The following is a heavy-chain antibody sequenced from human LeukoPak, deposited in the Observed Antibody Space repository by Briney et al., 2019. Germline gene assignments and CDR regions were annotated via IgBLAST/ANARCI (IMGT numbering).Heavy chain of an antibody. D-gene: IGHD2-15*01. Sequence: SETLSLTCTVSGGSISSSTYYWGWIRQPPGKGLEWIGSIYYSGSTYYNPSLKSPVTISVDTSKNQFSLKLSSVTAADMAVYYCARLADCSGGSCYSDYWGQGTLVTVSS. CDR1: GGSISSSTYY. V-gene: IGHV4-39*01. CDR3: ARLADCSGGSCYSDY. CDR2: IYYSGST. J-gene: IGHJ4*02.